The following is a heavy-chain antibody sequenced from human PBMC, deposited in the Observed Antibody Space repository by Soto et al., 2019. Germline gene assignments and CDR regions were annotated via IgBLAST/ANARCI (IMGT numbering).Heavy chain of an antibody. V-gene: IGHV3-7*01. D-gene: IGHD6-13*01. CDR3: ARDPGSSSFDY. Sequence: DVQLVESGGGLVQPGGSLRLSCAASGFSFSGSWMSWVRQAPGRGLEFVANINQDGSGKNYVDSVKGRFTISRDNAKNSVFPQMNGLRGADSGVYYCARDPGSSSFDYWGQGTLVSVSS. J-gene: IGHJ4*02. CDR1: GFSFSGSW. CDR2: INQDGSGK.